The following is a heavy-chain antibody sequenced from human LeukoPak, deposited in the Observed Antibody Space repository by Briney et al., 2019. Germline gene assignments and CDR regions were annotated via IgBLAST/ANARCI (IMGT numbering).Heavy chain of an antibody. V-gene: IGHV3-30-3*02. CDR2: ISYDGSNK. CDR1: GFTFSSYA. J-gene: IGHJ4*02. CDR3: AKLWRGSHPRYFDH. D-gene: IGHD1-26*01. Sequence: PGGSLRLSCAASGFTFSSYAMHWVRQAPGKGLEWVAVISYDGSNKYYADSVKGRFTISRDNSKNTVYLQMNSLRAEDTAVYYCAKLWRGSHPRYFDHWGQGTLVTVSS.